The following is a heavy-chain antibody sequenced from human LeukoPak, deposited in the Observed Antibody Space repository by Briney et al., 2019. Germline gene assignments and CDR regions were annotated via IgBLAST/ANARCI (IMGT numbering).Heavy chain of an antibody. D-gene: IGHD1-26*01. CDR3: ARGVRSGSYFHHYYGMDV. CDR1: GYTFTSYD. V-gene: IGHV1-8*01. J-gene: IGHJ6*02. Sequence: ASVKVSCKASGYTFTSYDINWVRQATGQGVEWMGWMNPNSGNTGYAQKFQGRVTMTRNTSISTAYMELSSLRSEDTAVYYCARGVRSGSYFHHYYGMDVWGQGTTVTVSS. CDR2: MNPNSGNT.